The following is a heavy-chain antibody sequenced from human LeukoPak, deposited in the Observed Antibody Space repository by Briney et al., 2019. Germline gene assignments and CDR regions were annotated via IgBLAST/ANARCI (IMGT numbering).Heavy chain of an antibody. V-gene: IGHV3-30*03. CDR2: ISYDGSNK. Sequence: GRSLRLSCAASGFTFSNYGMHWVRQAPGKGLEWVAVISYDGSNKYYADSVKGRFTISRDNSKNTLYLQMNSLRAEDTAVYYCATLGDYGDYSFDYWGQGTLVTVSS. J-gene: IGHJ4*02. D-gene: IGHD4-17*01. CDR3: ATLGDYGDYSFDY. CDR1: GFTFSNYG.